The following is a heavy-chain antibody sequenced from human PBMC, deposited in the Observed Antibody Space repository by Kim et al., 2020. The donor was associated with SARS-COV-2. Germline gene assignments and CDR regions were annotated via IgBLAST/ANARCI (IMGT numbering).Heavy chain of an antibody. V-gene: IGHV4-59*08. CDR3: ARQRGVGLLYYYYFGMDV. CDR2: IYYSGST. Sequence: SETLSLTCTVSGGSISSYYWSWIRQPPGKGLEWIGYIYYSGSTNYNPSLKSRVTISVDMSKNQFSLKLSSVTAADTAVYYCARQRGVGLLYYYYFGMDVWGQGTTVTVSS. D-gene: IGHD2-15*01. J-gene: IGHJ6*02. CDR1: GGSISSYY.